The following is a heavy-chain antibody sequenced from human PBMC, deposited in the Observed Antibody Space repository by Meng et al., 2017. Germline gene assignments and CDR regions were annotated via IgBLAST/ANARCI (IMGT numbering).Heavy chain of an antibody. CDR1: GFTFGDYA. Sequence: GESLKISCTASGFTFGDYAMSWVRQAPGKGLEWVGFIRSKAYGGTTEYAASVKGRFTISRDDSKSIAYLQMSSLKTEDTAVYYCTRDLLSGSSSWYVGVFDYWGQGTLVTVSS. V-gene: IGHV3-49*04. CDR2: IRSKAYGGTT. D-gene: IGHD6-13*01. CDR3: TRDLLSGSSSWYVGVFDY. J-gene: IGHJ4*02.